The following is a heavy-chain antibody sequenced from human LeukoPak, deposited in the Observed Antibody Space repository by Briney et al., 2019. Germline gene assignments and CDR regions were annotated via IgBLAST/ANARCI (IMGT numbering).Heavy chain of an antibody. V-gene: IGHV3-33*06. CDR3: AKDAQRGFDYSNSLEE. J-gene: IGHJ4*02. Sequence: GESLRLSCVASHFTFSHFGMHWVRQAPGKGLEWVAVIWNDGSSQYYADSVKGRFTISRDNSQNTVYLQMNGLRAEDTAVYYCAKDAQRGFDYSNSLEEWGQGTLVIVSS. CDR2: IWNDGSSQ. D-gene: IGHD4-11*01. CDR1: HFTFSHFG.